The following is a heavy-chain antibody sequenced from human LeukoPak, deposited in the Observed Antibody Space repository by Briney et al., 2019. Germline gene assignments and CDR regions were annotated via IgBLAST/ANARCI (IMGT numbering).Heavy chain of an antibody. CDR3: ATHSSSWGEFDY. CDR2: IYYSGST. Sequence: PSETLSLTCTVSGGSISSSSYYWGWIRQPPGKGLEWIGSIYYSGSTYYNLSLKSRVTISVDTSKNQFSLKLSSVTAADTAVYYCATHSSSWGEFDYWGQGTLVTVSS. D-gene: IGHD6-13*01. J-gene: IGHJ4*02. V-gene: IGHV4-39*01. CDR1: GGSISSSSYY.